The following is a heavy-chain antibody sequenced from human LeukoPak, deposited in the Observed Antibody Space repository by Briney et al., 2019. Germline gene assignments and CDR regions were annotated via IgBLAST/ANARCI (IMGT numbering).Heavy chain of an antibody. CDR2: IYPGDSDT. J-gene: IGHJ4*02. D-gene: IGHD6-19*01. V-gene: IGHV5-51*01. CDR3: ASQGGWYYY. Sequence: WIRQSPGKGLEWMGIIYPGDSDTRYSPSFQGQVTISADKSISTAYLQWSSLKASDTAMYYCASQGGWYYYWGQGTLVTVSS.